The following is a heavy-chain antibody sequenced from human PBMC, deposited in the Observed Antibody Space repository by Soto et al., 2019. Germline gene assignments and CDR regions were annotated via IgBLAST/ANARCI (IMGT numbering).Heavy chain of an antibody. CDR3: ARGPITTNPRFDP. Sequence: SETLSLTCAVYGGSFSGYYWSWIRQPPGKGLEWIGEINHSGSTNYNPSLKSRVTISVDTSKNQPSLKLTSVTAADTAVYYRARGPITTNPRFDPWGQGTLVTVS. V-gene: IGHV4-34*01. CDR1: GGSFSGYY. CDR2: INHSGST. J-gene: IGHJ5*02. D-gene: IGHD3-22*01.